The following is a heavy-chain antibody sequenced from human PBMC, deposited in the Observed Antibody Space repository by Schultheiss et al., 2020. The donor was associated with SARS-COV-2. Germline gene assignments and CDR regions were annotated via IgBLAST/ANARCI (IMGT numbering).Heavy chain of an antibody. CDR3: AVPELSRDAFDI. J-gene: IGHJ3*02. D-gene: IGHD1-26*01. V-gene: IGHV1-18*01. Sequence: ASVKVSCKASGYTFTSYGISWVRQAPGQGLEWMGWISAYNGNTNYAQKLQGRVTMTTDTSTSTAYMELRSLRSDDTAVYYCAVPELSRDAFDIWGQGTMVTVSS. CDR1: GYTFTSYG. CDR2: ISAYNGNT.